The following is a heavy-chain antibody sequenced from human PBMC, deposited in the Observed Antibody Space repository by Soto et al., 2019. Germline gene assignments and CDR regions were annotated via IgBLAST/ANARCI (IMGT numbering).Heavy chain of an antibody. V-gene: IGHV3-30*04. CDR1: GFTFSSYA. D-gene: IGHD2-15*01. CDR2: ISYDGSNK. J-gene: IGHJ6*02. CDR3: ARDADCSGGSCYSYYYGMDV. Sequence: GGSLRLSCAASGFTFSSYAMHWVRQAPGKGLEWVAVISYDGSNKYYADSVKGRFTISRDNSKNTLYLQMNSLRAEDTAVYYCARDADCSGGSCYSYYYGMDVWGQGTTVTVSS.